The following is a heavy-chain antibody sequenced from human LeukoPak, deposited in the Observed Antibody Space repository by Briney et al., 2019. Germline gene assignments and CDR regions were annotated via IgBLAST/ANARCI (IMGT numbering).Heavy chain of an antibody. CDR3: ARDWVGVSSVGPSYYYYYMDV. V-gene: IGHV4-61*02. CDR1: GGSISSGSYY. J-gene: IGHJ6*03. CDR2: IYTSGST. Sequence: PSETLSLTCTVSGGSISSGSYYWSWIRQPAGKGLEWIGRIYTSGSTNYNPSLKSRVTISVDTSKNQFSLKLSSVTAADTAVYYCARDWVGVSSVGPSYYYYYMDVWGKGTTVTVSS. D-gene: IGHD2-8*02.